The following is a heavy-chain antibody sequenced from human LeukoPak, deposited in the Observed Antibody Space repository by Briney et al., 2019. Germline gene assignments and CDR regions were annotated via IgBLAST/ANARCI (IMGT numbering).Heavy chain of an antibody. Sequence: GASVKVSCKASRGTFSSYAISWVRQAPGQGLEWMGGIIPIFGTANYAQKLQGRVTMTTDTSTSTAYMELRSLRSDDTAVYYCARAELRYFDWLLFSAEYFQHWGQGTLVTVSS. CDR2: IIPIFGTA. CDR3: ARAELRYFDWLLFSAEYFQH. J-gene: IGHJ1*01. V-gene: IGHV1-69*05. D-gene: IGHD3-9*01. CDR1: RGTFSSYA.